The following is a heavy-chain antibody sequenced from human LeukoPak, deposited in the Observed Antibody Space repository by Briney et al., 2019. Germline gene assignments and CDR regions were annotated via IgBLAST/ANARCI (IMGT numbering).Heavy chain of an antibody. Sequence: GRSLRLSCAASGFTFSSYAMHWVRQAPGKGLEWVAVISYDGSNKYYADSVKGRFTISRDNSKNTLYLQMNSLRAEDTAVYYCARGGSGWSTYYYYGMDVWGQGTTVTVSS. CDR1: GFTFSSYA. CDR2: ISYDGSNK. V-gene: IGHV3-30-3*01. D-gene: IGHD6-19*01. J-gene: IGHJ6*02. CDR3: ARGGSGWSTYYYYGMDV.